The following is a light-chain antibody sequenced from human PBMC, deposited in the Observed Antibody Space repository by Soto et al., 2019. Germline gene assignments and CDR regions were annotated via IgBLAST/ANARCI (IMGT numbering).Light chain of an antibody. J-gene: IGKJ5*01. CDR2: DAS. Sequence: TQSPSSLSLSPGERATLSCRASQSVSSNLAWYQQKPGQAPRLLIYDASNRATGIPARFSGSGSGTDFTLTISRLEPEDFAVYYCQRGDTFGQGTRLEIK. V-gene: IGKV3-11*01. CDR1: QSVSSN. CDR3: QRGDT.